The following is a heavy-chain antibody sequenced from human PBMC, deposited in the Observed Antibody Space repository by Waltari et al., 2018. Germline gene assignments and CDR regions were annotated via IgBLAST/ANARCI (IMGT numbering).Heavy chain of an antibody. Sequence: QVQLVQSGAEVKKPGSSMKVSCKASGGTVNSYTISWVRQAPGQGLEWMGRITPILGMPNYAQKFQGRVTSTADTSTSTIYMELSSLRSEDTAIYYCARSHGSYTDVYYFDYWGQGTLVTVS. D-gene: IGHD1-26*01. CDR2: ITPILGMP. CDR3: ARSHGSYTDVYYFDY. V-gene: IGHV1-69*02. CDR1: GGTVNSYT. J-gene: IGHJ4*02.